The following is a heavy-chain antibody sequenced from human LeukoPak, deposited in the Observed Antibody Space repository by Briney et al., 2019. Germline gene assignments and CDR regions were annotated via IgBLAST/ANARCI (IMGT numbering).Heavy chain of an antibody. CDR1: GFIVSTNY. Sequence: GGSLRLSCAASGFIVSTNYLTWVRQTPGKGLEWVSVIVTDGSAFYADSVKGRFTISRDSSKNTLYLQMNSLRAEDTAVYYCAKDPLHISSGWFTTLDYWGQGTLVTVSS. CDR2: IVTDGSA. J-gene: IGHJ4*02. D-gene: IGHD6-19*01. V-gene: IGHV3-53*01. CDR3: AKDPLHISSGWFTTLDY.